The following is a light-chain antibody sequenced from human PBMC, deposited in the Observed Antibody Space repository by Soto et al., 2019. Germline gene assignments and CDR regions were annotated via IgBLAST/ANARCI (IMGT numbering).Light chain of an antibody. CDR2: WAS. CDR3: QQHYTTPLT. Sequence: DIVMTQSPDSLAVSLGERVTINCKSSQPVLFSSNNKNYLAWYQQKPGQPPKLLIHWASTRESGVPDRFSGSGSGTDFTLTISSLQAEDVAVYYCQQHYTTPLTFGGGTKVEIK. J-gene: IGKJ4*01. CDR1: QPVLFSSNNKNY. V-gene: IGKV4-1*01.